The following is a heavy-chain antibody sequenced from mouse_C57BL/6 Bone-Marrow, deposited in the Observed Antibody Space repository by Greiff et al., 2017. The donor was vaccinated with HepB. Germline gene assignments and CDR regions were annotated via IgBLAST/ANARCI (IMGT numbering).Heavy chain of an antibody. D-gene: IGHD1-1*01. CDR3: ASSYYYGSSPAWFAY. CDR2: IYPGDGDT. CDR1: GYAFSSSW. J-gene: IGHJ3*01. Sequence: VQRVESGPELVKPGASVKISCKASGYAFSSSWMNWVKQRPGKGLEWIGRIYPGDGDTNYNGKFKGKATLTADKSSSTAYMQLSSLTSEDSAVYFCASSYYYGSSPAWFAYWGQGTLVTVSA. V-gene: IGHV1-82*01.